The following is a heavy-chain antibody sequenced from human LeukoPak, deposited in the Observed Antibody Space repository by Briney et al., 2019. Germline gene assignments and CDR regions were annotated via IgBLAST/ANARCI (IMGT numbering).Heavy chain of an antibody. V-gene: IGHV5-51*01. CDR2: IYPGDSDT. Sequence: GESLKISCKGSGYSFTSYWIGWVRQMPGKGLEWMGIIYPGDSDTRYSPSFQGQVTISADKSISTAYLQWSSLKASDTAMYYCARQQSPPIFGVVTQYYFDYWGQGTLVTVSS. CDR1: GYSFTSYW. J-gene: IGHJ4*02. CDR3: ARQQSPPIFGVVTQYYFDY. D-gene: IGHD3-3*01.